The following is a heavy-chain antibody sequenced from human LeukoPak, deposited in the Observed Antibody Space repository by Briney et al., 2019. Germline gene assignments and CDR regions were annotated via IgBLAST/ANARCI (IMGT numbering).Heavy chain of an antibody. CDR1: GFTFSSYA. D-gene: IGHD4-17*01. V-gene: IGHV3-23*01. CDR2: ISGSGGST. J-gene: IGHJ6*02. Sequence: GGSLRLSCAASGFTFSSYAMSWVRQAPGKGLEWVSAISGSGGSTYYADSVKGRFTISRDNSKNTLYLQMNSLRAEDTAVYYCAKDVAYGDYGGDYYYGMAVWGQGTTVTVSS. CDR3: AKDVAYGDYGGDYYYGMAV.